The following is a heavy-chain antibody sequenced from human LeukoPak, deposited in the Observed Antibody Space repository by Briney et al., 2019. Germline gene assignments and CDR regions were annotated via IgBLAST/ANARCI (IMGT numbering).Heavy chain of an antibody. CDR3: ARALGQWLVYHYYYYYMDV. V-gene: IGHV6-1*01. CDR1: GDSVSSNSAA. D-gene: IGHD6-19*01. CDR2: TYYRSKWYN. Sequence: SQTLPLTCAISGDSVSSNSAAWNWIRQSPSRGLEWLGRTYYRSKWYNDYAVSVKSRITINPDTSKNQFSLQLNSVTPEDTAVYYCARALGQWLVYHYYYYYMDVWGKGTTVTISS. J-gene: IGHJ6*03.